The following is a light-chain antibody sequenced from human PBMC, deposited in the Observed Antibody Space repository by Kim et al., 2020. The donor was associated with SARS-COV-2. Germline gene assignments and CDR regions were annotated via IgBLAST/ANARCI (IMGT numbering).Light chain of an antibody. Sequence: SYELTQPPSVSVSPGQTASITCSGYKLGDKYVSWYQQKPGQSPLVVIYQDSKRPSGIPERFSGSNSGNTATLTISGTQAMDEADYYCQAWDSSNVVFGGGTQLTVL. V-gene: IGLV3-1*01. J-gene: IGLJ2*01. CDR1: KLGDKY. CDR2: QDS. CDR3: QAWDSSNVV.